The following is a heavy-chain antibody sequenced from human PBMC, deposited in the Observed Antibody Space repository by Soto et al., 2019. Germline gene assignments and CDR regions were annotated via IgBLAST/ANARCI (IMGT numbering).Heavy chain of an antibody. Sequence: GVSLRLSCAASGFTFSDYYMSWIRQAPGKGLEWVSYISSSGSTIYYADFVKGRFTISRDNAKNSLYLQMNSLRAEDTAVYYCARDSQSYDFWSGYGMDVWGQGTTVTVSS. CDR3: ARDSQSYDFWSGYGMDV. CDR2: ISSSGSTI. CDR1: GFTFSDYY. J-gene: IGHJ6*02. V-gene: IGHV3-11*01. D-gene: IGHD3-3*01.